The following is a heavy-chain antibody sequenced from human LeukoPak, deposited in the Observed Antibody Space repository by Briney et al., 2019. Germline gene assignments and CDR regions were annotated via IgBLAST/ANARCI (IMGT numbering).Heavy chain of an antibody. CDR3: ARLSSLWGGESTCFDY. Sequence: GESLKISCKASGYSFSNYWIGWVRQMPGKGLEWMGISYPGDSESRYSPSFQGQVTISVDKSISTAYLQWSSLKASDTAMYYCARLSSLWGGESTCFDYWGQGTLVTVSS. CDR2: SYPGDSES. V-gene: IGHV5-51*01. J-gene: IGHJ4*02. CDR1: GYSFSNYW. D-gene: IGHD3-16*01.